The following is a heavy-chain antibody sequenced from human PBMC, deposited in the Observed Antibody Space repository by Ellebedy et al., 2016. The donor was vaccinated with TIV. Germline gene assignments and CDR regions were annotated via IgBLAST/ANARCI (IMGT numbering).Heavy chain of an antibody. Sequence: GESLKISCAASGFTFSCYALSLVRQAPGKGLEWVSGITAGGDKTYYADSGKGRFTIPRDNSKNTLYLQMNSLRAEDTDVYYCAGLPTVRIAGDVGWFDAWGRGILVTVSS. CDR2: ITAGGDKT. D-gene: IGHD6-13*01. CDR1: GFTFSCYA. V-gene: IGHV3-23*01. J-gene: IGHJ5*02. CDR3: AGLPTVRIAGDVGWFDA.